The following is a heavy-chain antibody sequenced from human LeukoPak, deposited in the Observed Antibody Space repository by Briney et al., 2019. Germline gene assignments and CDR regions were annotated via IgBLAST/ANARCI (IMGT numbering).Heavy chain of an antibody. CDR2: IYYSGST. D-gene: IGHD3-22*01. V-gene: IGHV4-39*07. CDR1: GGSISSSSYY. CDR3: VKDEPGTSRYYLIEY. J-gene: IGHJ4*02. Sequence: SETLSLTCTVSGGSISSSSYYWGWIRQPPGKGLEWIGSIYYSGSTNYSPSLQRRVTMSLDTSKNQFSMNLSSVTAADTAVYYCVKDEPGTSRYYLIEYWGQGILVTVSS.